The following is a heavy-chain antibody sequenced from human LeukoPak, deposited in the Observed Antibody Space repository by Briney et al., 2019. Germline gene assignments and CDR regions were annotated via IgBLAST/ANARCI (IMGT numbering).Heavy chain of an antibody. J-gene: IGHJ5*02. Sequence: GGSLRLSCAASGFTLSDYYMSWIRQAPGKGLEWVSYISSSGSTIYYADSVKGRFTISRDNAKNSLYLQMNSLRAEDTAVYYCARHEERGAGRFDPWGQGTLVTVSS. CDR1: GFTLSDYY. CDR3: ARHEERGAGRFDP. CDR2: ISSSGSTI. D-gene: IGHD3-10*01. V-gene: IGHV3-11*01.